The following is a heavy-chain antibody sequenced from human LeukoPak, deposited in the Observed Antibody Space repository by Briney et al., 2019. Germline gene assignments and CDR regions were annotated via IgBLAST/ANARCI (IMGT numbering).Heavy chain of an antibody. CDR2: ISYAGSNK. CDR3: ARGGPQYYYYYYGTDV. V-gene: IGHV3-30-3*01. CDR1: GFTFSSYA. J-gene: IGHJ6*02. Sequence: GRSLRLSCAASGFTFSSYAMHWVRQAPGKGLEWVAVISYAGSNKYYADSVKGRFTISRDNSKNTLYLQMNSLRTEDTAVYYCARGGPQYYYYYYGTDVWGQGTTVTVSS.